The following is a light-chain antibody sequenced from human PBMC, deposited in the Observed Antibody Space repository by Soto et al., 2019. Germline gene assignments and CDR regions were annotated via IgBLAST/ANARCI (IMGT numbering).Light chain of an antibody. Sequence: EIVLTQSPGTLSLSPGERATLSCRTSQSITSNFLAWYQQKPGQTPRLVIYGASSRATGIPDRFRGSGSGADFTLTITRLEPEDFAVYYCQEYGNSRWTFGQGTKVDI. J-gene: IGKJ1*01. CDR2: GAS. CDR3: QEYGNSRWT. V-gene: IGKV3-20*01. CDR1: QSITSNF.